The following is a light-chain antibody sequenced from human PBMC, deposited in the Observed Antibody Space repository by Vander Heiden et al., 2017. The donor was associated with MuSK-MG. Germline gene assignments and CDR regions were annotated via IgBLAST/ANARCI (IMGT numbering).Light chain of an antibody. V-gene: IGKV3-20*01. Sequence: EIVLTQSPGTLSLSPGERATLSCRASQSVSSSYLAWYQQKPGQAPRLLIYGASSRATGIPNRFSGSGSGTDFTLTISRLEPEDFAVYYCQQYGNSPPFPFGHGTKVDIK. CDR3: QQYGNSPPFP. J-gene: IGKJ3*01. CDR1: QSVSSSY. CDR2: GAS.